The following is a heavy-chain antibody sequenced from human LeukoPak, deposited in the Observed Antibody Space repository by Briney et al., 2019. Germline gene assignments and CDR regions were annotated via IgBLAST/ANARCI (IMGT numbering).Heavy chain of an antibody. CDR1: GYTFISYD. J-gene: IGHJ4*02. D-gene: IGHD2-15*01. Sequence: GASVKVSCKASGYTFISYDINWVRQAPGQGLEWMGWISAYNGNTNYAQKLQGRVTMTTDTSTSTAYMELRSLRSDDTAVYYCARVVVVVPAATKRYCSGGSCYDYWGQGTLVTVS. CDR3: ARVVVVVPAATKRYCSGGSCYDY. V-gene: IGHV1-18*01. CDR2: ISAYNGNT.